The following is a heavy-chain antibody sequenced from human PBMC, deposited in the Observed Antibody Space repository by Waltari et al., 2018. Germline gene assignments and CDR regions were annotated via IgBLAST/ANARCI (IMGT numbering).Heavy chain of an antibody. D-gene: IGHD6-13*01. CDR1: GYTLTVLS. CDR2: FDPEDGET. J-gene: IGHJ5*02. CDR3: ATGYSSSSLRWFDP. Sequence: QVQLVQSGAEVKKPGASVKVSCKVSGYTLTVLSMHWVRQAPGKGLEWMGGFDPEDGETIYAQKFQGRITMTEDTSTDTAYMELSSLRAEDTAVYYGATGYSSSSLRWFDPWGQGTLVTVSS. V-gene: IGHV1-24*01.